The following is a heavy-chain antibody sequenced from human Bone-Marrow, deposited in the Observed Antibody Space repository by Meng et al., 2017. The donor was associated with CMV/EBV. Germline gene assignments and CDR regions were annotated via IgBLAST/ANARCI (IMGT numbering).Heavy chain of an antibody. Sequence: GESLKISCAASGFTFSSYAMSWVRQAPGKGLEWVSAISGSGGSTYYADSVKGRFTISRDNSKNTLYLQMNSLRAEDTAVYYCARVRYSTSSGDAFDIWGQGTMVTVSS. V-gene: IGHV3-23*01. CDR3: ARVRYSTSSGDAFDI. CDR1: GFTFSSYA. J-gene: IGHJ3*02. CDR2: ISGSGGST. D-gene: IGHD6-6*01.